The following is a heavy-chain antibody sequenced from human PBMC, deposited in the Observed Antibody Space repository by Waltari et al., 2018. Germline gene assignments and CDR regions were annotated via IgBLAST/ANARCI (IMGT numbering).Heavy chain of an antibody. D-gene: IGHD6-13*01. J-gene: IGHJ5*02. CDR1: GGSISSHY. CDR2: IYYSGST. CDR3: ARALIAAAGTTWFDP. V-gene: IGHV4-59*11. Sequence: QVQLQESGPGLVKPSETLSLTCTVSGGSISSHYWSWIRQPPGKGLEWIGYIYYSGSTNYNPSLKSRVTISVDTSKNQFSLKLNSVTAADTAVYYCARALIAAAGTTWFDPWGQGTLVTVSS.